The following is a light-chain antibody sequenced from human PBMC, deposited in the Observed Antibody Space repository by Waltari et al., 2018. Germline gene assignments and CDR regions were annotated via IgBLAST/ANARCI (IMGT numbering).Light chain of an antibody. V-gene: IGKV1-39*01. CDR3: QQSFTLPFT. Sequence: DIQLTQSPSSLSASVGDRVTITCRASQSITNNLNWYQQKPGKAPKFLIYDSSSLQTGVPSRFSGSGSGTDFTLPIISLQPEDFATYYCQQSFTLPFTFGPGTKVDVK. CDR2: DSS. CDR1: QSITNN. J-gene: IGKJ3*01.